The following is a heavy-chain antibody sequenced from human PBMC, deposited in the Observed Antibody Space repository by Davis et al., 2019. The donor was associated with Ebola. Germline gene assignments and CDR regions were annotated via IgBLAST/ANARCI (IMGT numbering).Heavy chain of an antibody. Sequence: ASVKVSCKASGYTFTSYDINWVRQATGQGLEWMGWMNPNSGNTGYAQKFQGRVTMTRNTSISTAYMELSSLRSEDTAVYYCAREKLTAGYYYYGMDVWGQGTTVTVSS. CDR2: MNPNSGNT. CDR3: AREKLTAGYYYYGMDV. CDR1: GYTFTSYD. J-gene: IGHJ6*02. V-gene: IGHV1-8*01. D-gene: IGHD6-6*01.